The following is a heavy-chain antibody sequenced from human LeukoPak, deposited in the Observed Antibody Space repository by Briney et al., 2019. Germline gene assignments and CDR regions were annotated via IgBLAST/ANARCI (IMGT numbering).Heavy chain of an antibody. V-gene: IGHV1-2*02. J-gene: IGHJ6*03. CDR3: ARGVVAATFYYYMDV. D-gene: IGHD2-15*01. Sequence: ASVKVSCKPSGYTFTGYYIQWVRQAPGQGLEWMGWINPHSGGTNYAPKFQGRVSMTRDTSISTAYMELSRLRSDDTAVYYCARGVVAATFYYYMDVWGKGTTVTVSS. CDR2: INPHSGGT. CDR1: GYTFTGYY.